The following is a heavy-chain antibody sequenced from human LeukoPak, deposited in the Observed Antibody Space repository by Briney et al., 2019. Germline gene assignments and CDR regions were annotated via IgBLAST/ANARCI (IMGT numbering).Heavy chain of an antibody. CDR3: ARPVRGPSTTANWFDP. Sequence: GESLKISCKGSGYSLTSYWIGWVRQMPGKGLEWMGIIYPGDSDTRYSPSFQGQVTISADKSISTAYLQWSSLKASDTAMYYCARPVRGPSTTANWFDPWGQGTLVTVSS. CDR2: IYPGDSDT. V-gene: IGHV5-51*01. CDR1: GYSLTSYW. D-gene: IGHD4-17*01. J-gene: IGHJ5*02.